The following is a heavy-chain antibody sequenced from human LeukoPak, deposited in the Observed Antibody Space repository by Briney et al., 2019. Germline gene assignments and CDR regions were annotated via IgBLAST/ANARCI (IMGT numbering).Heavy chain of an antibody. J-gene: IGHJ4*02. CDR3: AKGYYFDILSGYSSLDS. D-gene: IGHD3-9*01. CDR1: GFTFSSYA. V-gene: IGHV3-23*01. Sequence: GGSLRLSCAASGFTFSSYAMSWVRQAPGKGLEWVSAISDSGGSTYYADSVKGRFTISRDNSKNTLYLQMNSLRAEDTAAYYCAKGYYFDILSGYSSLDSWGQGTLVTVSS. CDR2: ISDSGGST.